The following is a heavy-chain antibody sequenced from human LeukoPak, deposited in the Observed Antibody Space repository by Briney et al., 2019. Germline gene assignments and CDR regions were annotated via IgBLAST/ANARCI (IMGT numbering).Heavy chain of an antibody. CDR3: AFSRGSWQWLVLDAFDI. D-gene: IGHD6-19*01. J-gene: IGHJ3*02. CDR2: INPNSGGT. Sequence: ASVKVSCKASGYTFTGYYMHWVRQAPGQGLEWMGWINPNSGGTNYAQKFQGRVTMTRDTSISTAYMELSRLRSDDTAVYYCAFSRGSWQWLVLDAFDIWGQGTMVTVSS. V-gene: IGHV1-2*02. CDR1: GYTFTGYY.